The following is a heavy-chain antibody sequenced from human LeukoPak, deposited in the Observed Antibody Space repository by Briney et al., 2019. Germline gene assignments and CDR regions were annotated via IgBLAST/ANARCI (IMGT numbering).Heavy chain of an antibody. D-gene: IGHD7-27*01. CDR2: IIPILGIA. CDR3: ARAWGPYYYYGMDV. Sequence: ASVKVSCKASGGTFSSYAISWVRQAPGQGLEWMGRIIPILGIANYAQKFQGRVTITADKSTSTAYMELSSLRSEDTAVYYCARAWGPYYYYGMDVWGQGTTVTVSS. CDR1: GGTFSSYA. V-gene: IGHV1-69*04. J-gene: IGHJ6*02.